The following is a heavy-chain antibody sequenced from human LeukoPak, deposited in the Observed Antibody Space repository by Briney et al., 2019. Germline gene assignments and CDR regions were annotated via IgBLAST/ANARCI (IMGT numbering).Heavy chain of an antibody. CDR2: INPSTGGT. CDR3: ARKIVGTTGALDY. CDR1: GGTFRRFA. D-gene: IGHD1-26*01. Sequence: GASVKVSCKASGGTFRRFAMSWVRQAPGQGLEWMGWINPSTGGTKYTQKFQGRVTMTRDTSISTAYMELTSLRSDDTAVYYCARKIVGTTGALDYWGQGSLVTVSS. J-gene: IGHJ4*02. V-gene: IGHV1-2*02.